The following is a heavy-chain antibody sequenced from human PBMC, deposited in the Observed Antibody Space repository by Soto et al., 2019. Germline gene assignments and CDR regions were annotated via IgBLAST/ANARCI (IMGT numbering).Heavy chain of an antibody. Sequence: ETLSLTCTVSGGSISSYYWSWIRQPAGKGLEWIGRIYTSGSTNYNPSLKSRVTMSVDTSKNQFSLKLSSVTAADTAVYYCARVGAARKVYYYYGMDVWGQGTTVTVSS. D-gene: IGHD6-13*01. CDR2: IYTSGST. V-gene: IGHV4-4*07. J-gene: IGHJ6*02. CDR1: GGSISSYY. CDR3: ARVGAARKVYYYYGMDV.